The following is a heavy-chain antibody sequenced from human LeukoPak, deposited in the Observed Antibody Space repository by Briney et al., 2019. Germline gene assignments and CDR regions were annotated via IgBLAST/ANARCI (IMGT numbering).Heavy chain of an antibody. V-gene: IGHV4-59*08. CDR3: ARLGYYDSSGYYDHP. J-gene: IGHJ5*02. CDR2: IYYSGST. D-gene: IGHD3-22*01. Sequence: SETLSLTCTVSGGSISSYYGSWIRQPPGKGLEWIGYIYYSGSTNYNPSLKSRVTISVDTSKNQFSLKLSSVTAADTAVYYCARLGYYDSSGYYDHPWGQGTLVTVSS. CDR1: GGSISSYY.